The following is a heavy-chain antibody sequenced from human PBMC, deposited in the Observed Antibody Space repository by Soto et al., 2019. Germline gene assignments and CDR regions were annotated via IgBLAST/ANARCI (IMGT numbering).Heavy chain of an antibody. CDR2: IIPILGIA. D-gene: IGHD3-10*01. J-gene: IGHJ5*02. Sequence: SVKVSCKASGGTFSSYTISWVRQAPGQGLEWMGRIIPILGIANYAQKFQGRVTMTEDTSTDTAYMELSSLRSEDTAVYYCATTEVRGVIRFWFDPWGQGTLVTVSS. V-gene: IGHV1-69*02. CDR3: ATTEVRGVIRFWFDP. CDR1: GGTFSSYT.